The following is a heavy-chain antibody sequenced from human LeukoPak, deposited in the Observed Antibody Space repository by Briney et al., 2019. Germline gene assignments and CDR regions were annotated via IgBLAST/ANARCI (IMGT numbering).Heavy chain of an antibody. CDR1: GGSFSGYY. D-gene: IGHD3-10*01. CDR2: INHSGST. J-gene: IGHJ4*02. Sequence: SETLSLTCALYGGSFSGYYWSWICQPPGKGLEWIGEINHSGSTNYNPSLKSRVTISVDTSKNQFSLILSSVTAADTAVYYCARGGYGSGSYYNYWGQGTLVTVSS. V-gene: IGHV4-34*01. CDR3: ARGGYGSGSYYNY.